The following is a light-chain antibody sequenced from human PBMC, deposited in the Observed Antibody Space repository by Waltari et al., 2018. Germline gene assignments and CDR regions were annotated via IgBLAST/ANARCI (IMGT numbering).Light chain of an antibody. CDR3: QQRSNWPLT. CDR2: DAS. Sequence: EIVLTQSPATLSLSLGERATLHCRASQSVSSYLAWYQQKPGQAPRLLIYDASNRATGIPARFSGSGSGTDFTLTISSLEPEDFAVYYCQQRSNWPLTFGGGTKVEIK. J-gene: IGKJ4*01. CDR1: QSVSSY. V-gene: IGKV3-11*01.